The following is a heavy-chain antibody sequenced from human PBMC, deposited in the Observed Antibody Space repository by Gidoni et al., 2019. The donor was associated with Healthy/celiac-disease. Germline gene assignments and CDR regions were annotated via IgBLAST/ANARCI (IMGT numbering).Heavy chain of an antibody. J-gene: IGHJ6*02. D-gene: IGHD3-9*01. CDR3: ARGRDYDILTGYYKPGGYYGMDV. CDR1: GGTFSSYA. V-gene: IGHV1-69*01. CDR2: IIPIFGTA. Sequence: QVQLVQSGAEVKKPGSSVKVSCKASGGTFSSYAISWVRQAPGQGLEWMGGIIPIFGTANYAQKFQGRVTITADESTSTAYMELSSLRSEDTAVYYCARGRDYDILTGYYKPGGYYGMDVWGQGTTVTVSS.